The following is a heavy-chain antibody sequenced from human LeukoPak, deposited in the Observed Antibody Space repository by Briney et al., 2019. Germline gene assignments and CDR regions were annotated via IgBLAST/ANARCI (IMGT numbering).Heavy chain of an antibody. CDR3: ARLRRDSSSWYVDY. D-gene: IGHD6-13*01. CDR1: GGSISPYH. V-gene: IGHV4-59*08. J-gene: IGHJ4*02. Sequence: SETLSLTCTVSGGSISPYHWSWIRQPPGEGLEWIGYIFYSGSTNYNPSLKSRVTMSLDTSKNQFSLKLSSVTAADTAVYYCARLRRDSSSWYVDYWGQGTLVTVSS. CDR2: IFYSGST.